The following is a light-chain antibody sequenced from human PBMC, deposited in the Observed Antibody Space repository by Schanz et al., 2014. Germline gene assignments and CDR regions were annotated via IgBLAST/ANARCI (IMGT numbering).Light chain of an antibody. CDR3: SSYAGSSTLV. Sequence: QSALTQPRSVSGSPGQSVTISCTGTSSDVGNYNYVSWYQQHPGNAPKLLIFEVSKRPSGVSNRFSGSKSDNTASLTISGIQAEDEAHYYCSSYAGSSTLVFGGGTKLPVL. V-gene: IGLV2-23*02. CDR1: SSDVGNYNY. J-gene: IGLJ2*01. CDR2: EVS.